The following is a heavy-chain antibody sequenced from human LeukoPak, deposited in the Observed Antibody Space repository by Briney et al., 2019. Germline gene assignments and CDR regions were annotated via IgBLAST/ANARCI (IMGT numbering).Heavy chain of an antibody. V-gene: IGHV3-30*18. CDR1: GFTFSSYV. CDR2: ISYVGSNK. J-gene: IGHJ4*02. Sequence: PGRSVTLSCAASGFTFSSYVMHWVRQAPGKGLKGVAVISYVGSNKYYADFVKGRFPISRDNSKNTLYLQLNRLRAEDTAVYYCAKGIPDILTGYFNYWGQGTLVSVSS. CDR3: AKGIPDILTGYFNY. D-gene: IGHD3-9*01.